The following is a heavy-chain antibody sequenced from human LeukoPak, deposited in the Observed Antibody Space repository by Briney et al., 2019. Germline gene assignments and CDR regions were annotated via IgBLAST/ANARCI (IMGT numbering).Heavy chain of an antibody. V-gene: IGHV4-34*01. CDR2: INHSGST. CDR1: GGSFSGYY. CDR3: ARGLNYYDSSGNFDY. J-gene: IGHJ4*02. Sequence: PSETLSLTCAVYGGSFSGYYWSWIRQPPGKGLEWIGEINHSGSTNYNPSLKSRVTISVDTSKNQFSLKLSSVTAADTAVYYCARGLNYYDSSGNFDYWGQGTLVTVSS. D-gene: IGHD3-22*01.